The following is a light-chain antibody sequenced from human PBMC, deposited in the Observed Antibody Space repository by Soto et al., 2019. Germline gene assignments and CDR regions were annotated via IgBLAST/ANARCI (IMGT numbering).Light chain of an antibody. CDR1: SGAVNSAYY. CDR3: LIYYGGAWL. Sequence: QAVVTQEPSLTVSPGGTVTLTCTSSSGAVNSAYYPSWFQQRPGQPPPALIYSINSKHSWTPARFSGSILGDKAALTLSCVHHEEEADYDCLIYYGGAWLFVGVTKVTVL. J-gene: IGLJ3*02. CDR2: SIN. V-gene: IGLV7-43*01.